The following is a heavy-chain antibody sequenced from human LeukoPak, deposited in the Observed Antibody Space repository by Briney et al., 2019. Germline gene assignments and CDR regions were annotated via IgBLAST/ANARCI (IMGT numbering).Heavy chain of an antibody. CDR1: GGSISSSSYY. V-gene: IGHV4-39*01. Sequence: SETLSLTCTVSGGSISSSSYYWGWIRQPPGKGLEWIGSIYYSGSTNYNPSLKSRVTISVDTSKNQFSLKLSSVTAADTAVYYCARHSASRDGYYFDYWGQGALVTVSS. J-gene: IGHJ4*02. CDR2: IYYSGST. CDR3: ARHSASRDGYYFDY. D-gene: IGHD5-24*01.